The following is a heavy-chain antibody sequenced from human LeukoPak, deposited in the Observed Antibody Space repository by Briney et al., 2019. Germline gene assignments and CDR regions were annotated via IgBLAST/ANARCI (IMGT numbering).Heavy chain of an antibody. D-gene: IGHD1-1*01. CDR3: ARGYGFDY. J-gene: IGHJ4*02. CDR2: IYSGGST. Sequence: GGSLRLSCGASGFTVSSNYMSWVRQAPGKGPEWVSVIYSGGSTYYADSVKGRFTISRDNSKNTLYLQMNSLRAEDTAVYYCARGYGFDYWGQGTLVTVSS. V-gene: IGHV3-66*02. CDR1: GFTVSSNY.